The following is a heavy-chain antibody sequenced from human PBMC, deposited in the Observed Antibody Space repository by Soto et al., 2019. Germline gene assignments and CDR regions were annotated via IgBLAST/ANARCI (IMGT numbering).Heavy chain of an antibody. D-gene: IGHD3-10*01. V-gene: IGHV3-30*03. Sequence: GGSLRLSCAASGFTFSSYGMHWVRQAPGKGLEWVAVISSDGSNKYYGDSVKGRFTISRDNSKNTLYLQMNSLRAEDTAVYYCAGGYYFFDYWGRGTLVIVSS. J-gene: IGHJ4*02. CDR1: GFTFSSYG. CDR2: ISSDGSNK. CDR3: AGGYYFFDY.